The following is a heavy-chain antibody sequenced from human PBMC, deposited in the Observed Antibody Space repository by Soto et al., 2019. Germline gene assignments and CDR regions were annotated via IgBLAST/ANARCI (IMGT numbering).Heavy chain of an antibody. V-gene: IGHV1-18*01. CDR1: GYTFTSYG. D-gene: IGHD3-16*01. Sequence: QVQLVQSGAEVKKPGASVKVSCKASGYTFTSYGISWVRQAPGQGLEWMGWINAYNGNTLYAQNFQGRVTMTTDTFSSTAYLELRCLISYAAAVNYCAREGFGGDSWGQGTLITVSS. CDR2: INAYNGNT. J-gene: IGHJ4*02. CDR3: AREGFGGDS.